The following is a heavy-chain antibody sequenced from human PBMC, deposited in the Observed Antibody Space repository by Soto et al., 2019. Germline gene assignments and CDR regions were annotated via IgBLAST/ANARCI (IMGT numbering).Heavy chain of an antibody. CDR1: GFTFSSYA. CDR3: ARAKGYSGSCLSSWFDP. D-gene: IGHD1-26*01. V-gene: IGHV3-30-3*01. Sequence: QVQLAESGGGVVQPGRSLRLSCAASGFTFSSYAMHWVRQAPGKGLEWVAVISYDGSNKYYADSVKGRFTISRDNSKNTVYVQMNGVRGEDTAVYYCARAKGYSGSCLSSWFDPWGQGTLVTVSS. CDR2: ISYDGSNK. J-gene: IGHJ5*02.